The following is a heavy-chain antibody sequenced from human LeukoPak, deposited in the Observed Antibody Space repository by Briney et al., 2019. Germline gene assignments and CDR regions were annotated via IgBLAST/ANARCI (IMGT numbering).Heavy chain of an antibody. CDR1: GYTLTELS. D-gene: IGHD2-2*01. V-gene: IGHV1-24*01. Sequence: ASVKVSCKVSGYTLTELSMHWVRQAPGKGLEWMGGFDPEDGETIYAQKFQGRVTMTEDTFTDTAYMELSSLRSEDTAVYYCATADIVVVPAAMDYWGQGTLVTVSS. CDR3: ATADIVVVPAAMDY. CDR2: FDPEDGET. J-gene: IGHJ4*02.